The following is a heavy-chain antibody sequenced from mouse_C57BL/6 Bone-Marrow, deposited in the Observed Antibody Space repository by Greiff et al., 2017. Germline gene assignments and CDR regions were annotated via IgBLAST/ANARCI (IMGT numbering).Heavy chain of an antibody. Sequence: EVQGVESGGGLVQPKGSLKLSCAASGFTFNTYAMHWVRQAPGKGLEWVARRRSKSSNYATYYADSVKDRFTISRDDSQSMLYLQMNNLKTEDTALYYCVRDYYGSSAWFAYWGQGTLVTVSA. J-gene: IGHJ3*01. CDR2: RRSKSSNYAT. CDR1: GFTFNTYA. D-gene: IGHD1-1*01. CDR3: VRDYYGSSAWFAY. V-gene: IGHV10-3*01.